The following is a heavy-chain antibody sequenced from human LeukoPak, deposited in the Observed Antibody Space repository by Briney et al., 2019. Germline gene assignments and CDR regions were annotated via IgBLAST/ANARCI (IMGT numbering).Heavy chain of an antibody. CDR1: GGSISSYY. Sequence: PSETLSLTCTVSGGSISSYYWSWIRQPPGKGLEWIGYIYYSGSTNYNPSLKSRVTISVDTSKNQFSLKLSSVTAADTAVYYCARVRGRVRAFDIWGQGTMVTVSS. J-gene: IGHJ3*02. D-gene: IGHD1-1*01. V-gene: IGHV4-59*01. CDR2: IYYSGST. CDR3: ARVRGRVRAFDI.